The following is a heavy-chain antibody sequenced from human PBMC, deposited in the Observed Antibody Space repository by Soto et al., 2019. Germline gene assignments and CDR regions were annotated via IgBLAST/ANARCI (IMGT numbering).Heavy chain of an antibody. J-gene: IGHJ4*02. CDR2: ISTYDGDT. V-gene: IGHV1-18*01. CDR1: GYTFTSYG. CDR3: ARGQANRNTGYDYLGY. Sequence: GASVKVSCKASGYTFTSYGVTWVRQAPGQGLEWMGWISTYDGDTRYAQRLQGRVTMTTDTSTSTAYMELRSLRSDDTAVYYCARGQANRNTGYDYLGYWGQGTSVTVSS. D-gene: IGHD5-12*01.